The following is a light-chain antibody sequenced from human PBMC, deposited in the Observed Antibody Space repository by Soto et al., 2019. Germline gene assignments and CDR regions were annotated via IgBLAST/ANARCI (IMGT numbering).Light chain of an antibody. V-gene: IGKV3-20*01. CDR1: QSVNSNY. CDR2: GTS. J-gene: IGKJ1*01. CDR3: QQDGRSPRT. Sequence: EIVLTQSPGTLSLSPGERATLSCRASQSVNSNYLAWYQQKAGQGPRLLIYGTSNRATGIPDRVNGSGSGTDFTLTLSRLEPEDCAVYFCQQDGRSPRTFGQGAKVEI.